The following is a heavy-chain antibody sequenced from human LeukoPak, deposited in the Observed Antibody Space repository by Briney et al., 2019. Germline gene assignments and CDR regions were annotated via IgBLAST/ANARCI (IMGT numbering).Heavy chain of an antibody. V-gene: IGHV1-24*01. CDR1: GYTLSELS. D-gene: IGHD2-2*01. Sequence: ASVKVSCKVSGYTLSELSMNWVRQAPGKGLEWMGGFNPEDGETIYAQKVQGRVTMTDSPSTDTAYMELSSLRSEDTAVYYCATDLRVPAWGAFDIWGQGTMVTVSS. J-gene: IGHJ3*02. CDR2: FNPEDGET. CDR3: ATDLRVPAWGAFDI.